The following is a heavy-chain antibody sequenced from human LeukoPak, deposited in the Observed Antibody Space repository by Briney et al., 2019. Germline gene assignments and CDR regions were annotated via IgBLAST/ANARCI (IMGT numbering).Heavy chain of an antibody. V-gene: IGHV3-48*04. D-gene: IGHD5-12*01. CDR2: ISSSGSTI. CDR1: GFTFSSYA. CDR3: ARVSSGYALDY. J-gene: IGHJ4*02. Sequence: GGSLRLSCAASGFTFSSYAMSWVRQAPGKGLEWVSYISSSGSTIYYADSVKGRFTISRDNAKNSLYLQMNSLRAEDTAVYYCARVSSGYALDYWGQGTMVTVSS.